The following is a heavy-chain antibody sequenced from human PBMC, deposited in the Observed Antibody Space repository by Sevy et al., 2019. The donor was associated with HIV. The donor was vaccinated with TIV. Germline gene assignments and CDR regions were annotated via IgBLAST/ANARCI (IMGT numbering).Heavy chain of an antibody. Sequence: ASVKVSCKASGYTFSSYAIHWVRQAPGQRLEWMGWINAGNGNTKYSEKFQGRVTITRDTSASTAYMELSSLRSEDTAVYYCAIGPTAVVTNWFDPWGQGTLVTVSS. CDR3: AIGPTAVVTNWFDP. J-gene: IGHJ5*02. CDR2: INAGNGNT. V-gene: IGHV1-3*01. D-gene: IGHD2-21*02. CDR1: GYTFSSYA.